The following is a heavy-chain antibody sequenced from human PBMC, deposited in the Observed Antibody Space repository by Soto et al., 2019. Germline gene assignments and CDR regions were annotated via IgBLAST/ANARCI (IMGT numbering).Heavy chain of an antibody. CDR2: IYYSGST. CDR1: GGSISSGGYY. D-gene: IGHD6-6*01. Sequence: SETLSLTCTVSGGSISSGGYYWSWIRQHPGKGLEWIGYIYYSGSTYYNPSLKSRVTISVDTSKNQFSLKLSSVTAADTAVYYCARDPSIAARHYYYYYGMDVWGQGTTVT. J-gene: IGHJ6*02. V-gene: IGHV4-31*03. CDR3: ARDPSIAARHYYYYYGMDV.